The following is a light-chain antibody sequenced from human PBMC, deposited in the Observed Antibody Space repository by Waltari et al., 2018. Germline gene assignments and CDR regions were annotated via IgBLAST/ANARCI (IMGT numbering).Light chain of an antibody. Sequence: MGTITCRASQSISTYLNWYQQKPGKAPKLLIYAASSLQSGVPSRFSGSGSGTDFTLTISSLQPEDFATYYCQQSYSTPLTFGGGTEVEIK. CDR2: AAS. CDR1: QSISTY. J-gene: IGKJ4*01. CDR3: QQSYSTPLT. V-gene: IGKV1-39*01.